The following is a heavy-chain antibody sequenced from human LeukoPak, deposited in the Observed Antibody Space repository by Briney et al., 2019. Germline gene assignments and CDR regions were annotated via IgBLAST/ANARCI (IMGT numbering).Heavy chain of an antibody. J-gene: IGHJ5*02. V-gene: IGHV4-59*08. CDR3: ARLNRYGSGSRGWFDP. D-gene: IGHD3-10*01. Sequence: TSETLSLTCTVSGGSISSYYWSWIRQPPGKGLEWIGYIYYSGSTNYNPSLKSRVTISVDTSKNQFSLKLSSVTAADTAVYYCARLNRYGSGSRGWFDPWGQGTLVTVSS. CDR1: GGSISSYY. CDR2: IYYSGST.